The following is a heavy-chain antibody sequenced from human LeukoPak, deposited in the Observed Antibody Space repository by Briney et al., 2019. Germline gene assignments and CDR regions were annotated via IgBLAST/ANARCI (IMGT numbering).Heavy chain of an antibody. J-gene: IGHJ5*02. Sequence: GGSLRLSCAASGFTFSSYWMHWVRQAPGKGLVWVSRINSDGSSTYYADSVKGRFTISRDNSKNTLYLQMNSLRAEDTAVYYCAKDWGIVVPAAMQGNWFDPWGQGTLVTVSS. D-gene: IGHD2-2*01. CDR1: GFTFSSYW. V-gene: IGHV3-74*01. CDR2: INSDGSST. CDR3: AKDWGIVVPAAMQGNWFDP.